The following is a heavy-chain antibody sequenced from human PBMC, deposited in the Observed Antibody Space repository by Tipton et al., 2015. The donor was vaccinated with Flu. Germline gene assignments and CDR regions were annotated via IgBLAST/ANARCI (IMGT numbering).Heavy chain of an antibody. CDR2: IYYSGST. Sequence: GLVKPSETLSLTCTVSGGSISSYYWSWIRQPPGKGLEWIGYIYYSGSTNYNPSLKSRVTISVDTSKNQFSLKLSSVTAADTAVYYWARDQVGGVGISGDYTLSMDVWGKGTTVTVSS. V-gene: IGHV4-59*01. J-gene: IGHJ6*03. CDR3: ARDQVGGVGISGDYTLSMDV. CDR1: GGSISSYY. D-gene: IGHD2-21*02.